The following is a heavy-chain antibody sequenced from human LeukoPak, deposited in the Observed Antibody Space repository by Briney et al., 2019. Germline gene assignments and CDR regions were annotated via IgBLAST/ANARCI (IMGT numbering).Heavy chain of an antibody. Sequence: TGGSLRLSCAASGFSFSSYGMHWVRQAPGKGLEWVALISYDGSNKYYADSVKGRFTISRDNSMNTLYLQMNSLRVEDTAVYYCAKGLNYYDSSGYYLWGQGTLVTVSS. CDR1: GFSFSSYG. D-gene: IGHD3-22*01. J-gene: IGHJ4*02. CDR2: ISYDGSNK. CDR3: AKGLNYYDSSGYYL. V-gene: IGHV3-30*18.